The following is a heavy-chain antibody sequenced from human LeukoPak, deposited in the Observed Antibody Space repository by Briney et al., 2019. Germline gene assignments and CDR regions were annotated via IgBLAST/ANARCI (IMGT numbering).Heavy chain of an antibody. CDR3: ARHTDKYLFDY. D-gene: IGHD2/OR15-2a*01. Sequence: ASVKVSCKASGYTFINYGISWVRQAPGQGLEWVGWISAYNGNTNYAQKFHGTVTITTDTYTSTVYMVLRSLRYDDTAVYYCARHTDKYLFDYWGQGTLVAVSS. CDR2: ISAYNGNT. V-gene: IGHV1-18*01. CDR1: GYTFINYG. J-gene: IGHJ4*02.